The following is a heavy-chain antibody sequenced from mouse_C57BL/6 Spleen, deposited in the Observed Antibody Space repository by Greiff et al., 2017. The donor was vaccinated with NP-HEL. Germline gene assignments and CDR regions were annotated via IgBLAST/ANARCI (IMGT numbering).Heavy chain of an antibody. CDR1: GYTFTSYW. D-gene: IGHD2-2*01. CDR3: ARRGAGYLYAMDY. Sequence: QVQLQQPGAELVRPGSSVKLSCKASGYTFTSYWMDWVKQRPGQGLEWIGNIYPSDSETHYNQKFKDKATLTVDKSSSTAYMQLSSLTSEDSAVDYCARRGAGYLYAMDYWGQGTSVTVSS. V-gene: IGHV1-61*01. J-gene: IGHJ4*01. CDR2: IYPSDSET.